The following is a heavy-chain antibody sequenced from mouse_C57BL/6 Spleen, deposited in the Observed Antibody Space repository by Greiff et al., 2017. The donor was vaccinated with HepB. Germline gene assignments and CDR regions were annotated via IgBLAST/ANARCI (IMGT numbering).Heavy chain of an antibody. V-gene: IGHV5-4*01. CDR2: ISDGGSYT. J-gene: IGHJ2*01. D-gene: IGHD1-1*01. Sequence: EVQRVESGGGLVKPGGSLKLSCAASGFTFSSYAMSWVRQTPEKRLEWVATISDGGSYTYYPDNVKGRFTISRDNAKNNLYLQMSHLKSEDTAMYYCAREGFYYGFDYWGQGTTLTVSS. CDR1: GFTFSSYA. CDR3: AREGFYYGFDY.